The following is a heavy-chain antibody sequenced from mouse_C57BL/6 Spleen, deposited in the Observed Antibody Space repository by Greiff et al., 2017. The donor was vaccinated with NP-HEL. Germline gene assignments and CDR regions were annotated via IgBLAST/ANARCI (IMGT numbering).Heavy chain of an antibody. CDR1: GYAFSSYW. V-gene: IGHV1-80*01. D-gene: IGHD2-14*01. CDR3: ARWGTFNWYFDV. J-gene: IGHJ1*03. CDR2: IYPGDGDT. Sequence: LQQSGASVKISCKASGYAFSSYWMNWVKQRPGKGLEWIGQIYPGDGDTNYNGKFKGKATLTADKSSSTAYMQLSSLTSEDSAVYFCARWGTFNWYFDVWGTGTTVTVSS.